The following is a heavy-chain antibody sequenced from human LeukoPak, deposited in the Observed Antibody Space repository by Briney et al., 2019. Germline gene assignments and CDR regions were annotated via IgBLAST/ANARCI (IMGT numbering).Heavy chain of an antibody. V-gene: IGHV3-23*01. CDR3: AKPYSSSWNDAFDI. D-gene: IGHD6-13*01. CDR1: GLTFRNYA. CDR2: ITGGGIGT. Sequence: PGGSLRLSCAASGLTFRNYAMTWVRQAPGKGLEWVSSITGGGIGTSYADSVKGRFTVYRDNSKNTLYLQMNSLRAEDTAVYYCAKPYSSSWNDAFDIWGQGTMVTVSS. J-gene: IGHJ3*02.